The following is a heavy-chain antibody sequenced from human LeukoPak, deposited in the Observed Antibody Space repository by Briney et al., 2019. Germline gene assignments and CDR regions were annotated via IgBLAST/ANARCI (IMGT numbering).Heavy chain of an antibody. Sequence: SGGSLRLSCAASGFTFSSYSMNWVRQAPGKGLEWVSSICSSSSYIYYADSVKGRFTISRDNAKNSLYLQMNSLRAEDTAVYYCARDSSLSGWSDWGQGTLVTVSS. CDR3: ARDSSLSGWSD. D-gene: IGHD6-19*01. J-gene: IGHJ4*02. CDR2: ICSSSSYI. CDR1: GFTFSSYS. V-gene: IGHV3-21*01.